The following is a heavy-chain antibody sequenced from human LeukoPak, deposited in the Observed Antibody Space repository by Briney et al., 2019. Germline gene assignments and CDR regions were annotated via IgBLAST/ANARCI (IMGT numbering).Heavy chain of an antibody. D-gene: IGHD6-25*01. CDR3: ARQGGGSWYFDL. J-gene: IGHJ2*01. CDR1: GGSISSYY. Sequence: PSETLSLTRTVSGGSISSYYWSWIRQPPGKGLEWIGYIYYSGSTNYNPSLKSRVTISVDTSKNQFSLKLSSVTAADTAVYYCARQGGGSWYFDLWGRGTLVTVSS. CDR2: IYYSGST. V-gene: IGHV4-59*08.